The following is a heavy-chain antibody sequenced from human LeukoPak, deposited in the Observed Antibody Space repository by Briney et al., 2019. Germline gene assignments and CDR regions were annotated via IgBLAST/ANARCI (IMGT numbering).Heavy chain of an antibody. CDR2: ISGSGGST. D-gene: IGHD6-19*01. CDR3: AKAQYSSGWYYDY. J-gene: IGHJ4*02. CDR1: GFTFSSYA. Sequence: GGSLRLSCAASGFTFSSYAMSWVRQAPGKGLEWVSAISGSGGSTYYADSVKGRFTIFRDNSKNTLYLQMNSLRAEDTAVYYCAKAQYSSGWYYDYWGQGTLVTVSS. V-gene: IGHV3-23*01.